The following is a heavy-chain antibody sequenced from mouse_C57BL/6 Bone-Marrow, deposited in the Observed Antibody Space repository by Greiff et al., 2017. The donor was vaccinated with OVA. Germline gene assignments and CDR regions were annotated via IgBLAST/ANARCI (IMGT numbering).Heavy chain of an antibody. Sequence: VQLQQSGAELVRPGASVTLSCKASGYTFTDYEMHWVKQTPVHGLEWIGAIDPETGGTAYNQKFKGKAILTADKSSNTAYLQLSSLTSEDTAVXYCARFNYAFDYWGQGTTLTVSS. J-gene: IGHJ2*01. CDR1: GYTFTDYE. CDR2: IDPETGGT. V-gene: IGHV1-15*01. D-gene: IGHD2-1*01. CDR3: ARFNYAFDY.